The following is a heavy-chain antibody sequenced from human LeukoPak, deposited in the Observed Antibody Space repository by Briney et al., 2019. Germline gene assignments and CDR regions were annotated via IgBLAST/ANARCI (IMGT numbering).Heavy chain of an antibody. J-gene: IGHJ5*02. CDR2: MYHSGST. Sequence: PSETLSLTCAVSGGSVSSGGYSWSWIRQPPGRGLERIGYMYHSGSTYYNPSLKSRVAISVDRSKNQFSLKLSSVTAADTAVYYCARGTSRAPWFDPWGQGTLVTVSS. CDR1: GGSVSSGGYS. V-gene: IGHV4-30-2*01. CDR3: ARGTSRAPWFDP.